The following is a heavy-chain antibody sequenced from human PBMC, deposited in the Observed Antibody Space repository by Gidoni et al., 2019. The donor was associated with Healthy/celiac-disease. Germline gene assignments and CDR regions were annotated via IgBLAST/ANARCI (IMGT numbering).Heavy chain of an antibody. Sequence: EVQLLESGGGLVQPGGSLRPSCAAPGLIFRCSAMSWVRQAPGKGLEWVAAISGSGGSKYYADSVKGRFTISRDNSKNTLYLQMNSLRAEDTAVYYCAKGLGGSYYRYFQHWGQGTLVTVSS. V-gene: IGHV3-23*01. CDR1: GLIFRCSA. CDR2: ISGSGGSK. J-gene: IGHJ1*01. CDR3: AKGLGGSYYRYFQH. D-gene: IGHD1-26*01.